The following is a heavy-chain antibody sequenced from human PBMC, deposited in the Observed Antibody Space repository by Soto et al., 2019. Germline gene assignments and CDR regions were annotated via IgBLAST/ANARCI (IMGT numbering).Heavy chain of an antibody. D-gene: IGHD2-21*02. CDR1: GYTFTSYG. V-gene: IGHV1-18*01. Sequence: ASVKVSCKASGYTFTSYGISWVRQAPGQGLEWMGWISAYNGNTNYAQKLQGRVTMTTDTSKRTAYMGLRSLRSDDTAVYYCAGVFRPHIVVVTAIRKNWFDPWGQGTLVTVSS. CDR2: ISAYNGNT. CDR3: AGVFRPHIVVVTAIRKNWFDP. J-gene: IGHJ5*02.